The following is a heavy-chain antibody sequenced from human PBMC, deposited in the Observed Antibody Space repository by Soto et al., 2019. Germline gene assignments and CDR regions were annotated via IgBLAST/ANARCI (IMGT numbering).Heavy chain of an antibody. Sequence: QVQLVQSGAEVKKPGASVKVSCKASGYTFTSYGISWVRQAPGQGLEWMGWISAYNGNTNYAQKLQGRVTMTTDTSTSTAYMELRRLRADDTAVYYCARDLLEWELLPPFDYWGQGTLVTVSS. CDR3: ARDLLEWELLPPFDY. D-gene: IGHD1-26*01. CDR2: ISAYNGNT. J-gene: IGHJ4*02. CDR1: GYTFTSYG. V-gene: IGHV1-18*04.